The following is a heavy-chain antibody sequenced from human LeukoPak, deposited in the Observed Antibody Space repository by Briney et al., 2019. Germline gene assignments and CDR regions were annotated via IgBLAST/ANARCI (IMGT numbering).Heavy chain of an antibody. CDR3: ARVGSGYDYFDY. CDR2: VHGSGNT. J-gene: IGHJ4*02. D-gene: IGHD5-12*01. V-gene: IGHV4-4*07. Sequence: SETLSLTCTVSGGSISSYYWSWIRQPAGKGLEWIGRVHGSGNTKYNPLLMSRVTMSMDTSKNQFPLKLSFVTAADTALYYCARVGSGYDYFDYWGQGTLVTVSS. CDR1: GGSISSYY.